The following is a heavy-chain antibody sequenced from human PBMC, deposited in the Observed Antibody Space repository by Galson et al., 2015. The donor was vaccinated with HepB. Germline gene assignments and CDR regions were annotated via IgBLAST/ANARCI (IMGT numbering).Heavy chain of an antibody. J-gene: IGHJ4*02. Sequence: PALVKPTQTLTLTCTFSGFSLSTSGVGVGWIRQPPGKALEWLALIYWDDDKRYSPSLKSRLTITKDTSKNQVVLTMTNMDPVDTATYYCAHRRWYSNYVSPFDYWGQGTLVTVSS. V-gene: IGHV2-5*02. D-gene: IGHD4-11*01. CDR2: IYWDDDK. CDR3: AHRRWYSNYVSPFDY. CDR1: GFSLSTSGVG.